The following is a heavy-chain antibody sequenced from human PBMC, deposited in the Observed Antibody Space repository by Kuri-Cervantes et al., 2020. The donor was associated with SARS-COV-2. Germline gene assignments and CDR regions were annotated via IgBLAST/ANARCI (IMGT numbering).Heavy chain of an antibody. CDR2: VYYSGTT. Sequence: GSLRLSCTVSDGSISPYYWGWIRQPPGKGLQWIGFVYYSGTTNYSPSLGSRVTMSVDTSKNKFSLNVSSVTAADTAVYYCARVWLGADTYDSSGYYYFDYWGQGMLVTVSS. CDR3: ARVWLGADTYDSSGYYYFDY. CDR1: DGSISPYY. V-gene: IGHV4-59*01. D-gene: IGHD3-22*01. J-gene: IGHJ4*02.